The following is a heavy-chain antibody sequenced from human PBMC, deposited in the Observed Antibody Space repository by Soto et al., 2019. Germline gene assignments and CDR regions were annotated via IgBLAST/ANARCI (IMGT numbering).Heavy chain of an antibody. V-gene: IGHV3-23*01. D-gene: IGHD6-6*01. Sequence: EVQLLESGGGLVQPGESLRLSCAASGFTFSSYAMSWVRQAPGKGLEWVSVISGSDDSTYYADSVKGRFTISRDKSKNTLYLQMNSLRAEDTAVYYCAKRSSSSTFDYWGQGTLVTVSS. CDR1: GFTFSSYA. CDR3: AKRSSSSTFDY. J-gene: IGHJ4*02. CDR2: ISGSDDST.